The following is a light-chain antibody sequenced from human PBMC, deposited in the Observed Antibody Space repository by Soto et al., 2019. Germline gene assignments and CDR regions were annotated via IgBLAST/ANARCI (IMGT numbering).Light chain of an antibody. V-gene: IGLV1-47*01. CDR2: SDN. J-gene: IGLJ7*01. CDR1: SSNIGNNF. Sequence: QSVLTQPPSVSGTPGQRVTISCSGSSSNIGNNFVYWYQHLPGAAPTLVVYSDNHRPSGVPVRFSGSKSGTSASLTISGLRSEDEATYYCATWDDGLSGFVVFVGGTQLTVL. CDR3: ATWDDGLSGFVV.